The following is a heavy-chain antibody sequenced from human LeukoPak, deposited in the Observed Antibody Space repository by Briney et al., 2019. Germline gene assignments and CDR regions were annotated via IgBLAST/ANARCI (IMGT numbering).Heavy chain of an antibody. J-gene: IGHJ5*02. Sequence: SETLSLTCAVYGGSFSGYYWSWIRQPPGKGLEWIGEINHSGSTNYNPSLKSRVTISVDTSKNQFSLKLSSVTAADTAVYYCASTFGELSYWFDLWGQGTLVTVSS. CDR3: ASTFGELSYWFDL. D-gene: IGHD3-10*01. CDR2: INHSGST. CDR1: GGSFSGYY. V-gene: IGHV4-34*01.